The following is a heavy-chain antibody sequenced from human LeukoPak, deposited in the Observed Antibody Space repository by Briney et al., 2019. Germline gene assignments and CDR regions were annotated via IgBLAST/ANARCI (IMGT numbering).Heavy chain of an antibody. CDR2: IKQDGSEK. CDR1: GFTFSSYW. CDR3: AKDDTPDQWELPVE. Sequence: GGSLRLSCAASGFTFSSYWMSWVRQAPGKGLEWVANIKQDGSEKYYVDSVKGRFTISRDNAKNSLYLQMNSLRAEDTAVYYCAKDDTPDQWELPVEWGQGTLVTVSS. J-gene: IGHJ4*02. D-gene: IGHD1-26*01. V-gene: IGHV3-7*01.